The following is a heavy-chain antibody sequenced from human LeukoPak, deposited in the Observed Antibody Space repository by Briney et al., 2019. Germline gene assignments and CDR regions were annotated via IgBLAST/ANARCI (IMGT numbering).Heavy chain of an antibody. J-gene: IGHJ4*02. Sequence: GGSLRLSCAASGFTFSSYWMSWVRQAPGKGLEWVANIKQDGSEKYYVDSVKGRFTISGDNAKNSLYLQMNSLRAEDTAVYYCARLTDPGGSGSYYTFYYFDYWGQGTLVTVSS. CDR3: ARLTDPGGSGSYYTFYYFDY. D-gene: IGHD3-10*01. V-gene: IGHV3-7*01. CDR1: GFTFSSYW. CDR2: IKQDGSEK.